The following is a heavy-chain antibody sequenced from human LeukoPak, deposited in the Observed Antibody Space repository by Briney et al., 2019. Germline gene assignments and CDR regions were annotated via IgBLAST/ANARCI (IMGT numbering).Heavy chain of an antibody. CDR3: ARGGATGLGAGQPTDY. CDR1: GGSISSVDYY. J-gene: IGHJ4*02. Sequence: PSETLSLTCTVSGGSISSVDYYWSWIRQYPGKGLEWIGYINYRGSAYYNPSLKSRVTISVDTSKNQFSLKLTSVTAADTAVYYCARGGATGLGAGQPTDYWGQGTLVSVSS. D-gene: IGHD3-10*01. CDR2: INYRGSA. V-gene: IGHV4-31*03.